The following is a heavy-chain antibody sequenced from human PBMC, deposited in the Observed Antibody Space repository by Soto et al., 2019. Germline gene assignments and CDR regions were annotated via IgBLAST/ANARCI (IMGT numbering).Heavy chain of an antibody. CDR1: GFTFANAW. CDR3: VRDGSYRFDY. Sequence: EVQLVESGGGLVNPGGSLRLSCAASGFTFANAWMHWVRQAPGKGLEWVGRIKSQTHGGTTDYAAPVKGRFTISRDDSKDPLSLQMNSLITEDTAVYFCVRDGSYRFDYWGQGALVNVSS. D-gene: IGHD1-26*01. J-gene: IGHJ4*02. V-gene: IGHV3-15*07. CDR2: IKSQTHGGTT.